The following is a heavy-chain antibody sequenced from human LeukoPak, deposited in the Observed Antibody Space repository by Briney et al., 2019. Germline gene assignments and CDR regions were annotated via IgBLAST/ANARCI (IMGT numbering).Heavy chain of an antibody. CDR3: ATALSYSYGSMDF. CDR2: ISSGSKYI. D-gene: IGHD5-18*01. V-gene: IGHV3-21*01. CDR1: VFTFSSYS. Sequence: PGGSLRLSCAASVFTFSSYSMNWVHQAPGKGLEWVSSISSGSKYIYNADSVKGRFTISRDNAKNSLYLQMDSLRAEDTAVYYCATALSYSYGSMDFWGQGTLVIVSS. J-gene: IGHJ4*02.